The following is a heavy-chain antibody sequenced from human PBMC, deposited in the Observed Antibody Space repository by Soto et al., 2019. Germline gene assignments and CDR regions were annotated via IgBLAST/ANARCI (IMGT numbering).Heavy chain of an antibody. Sequence: PGESLKISCKGSGYSFTSYWIGWVRQMPGKGLEWMGIIYPGDSDTRYSPSFQGQVTTSADKSISTAYVQWSSLKAPDTAMYYCARLYDSSGYPFDYWGQGTLVTVSS. CDR1: GYSFTSYW. CDR2: IYPGDSDT. CDR3: ARLYDSSGYPFDY. V-gene: IGHV5-51*01. D-gene: IGHD3-22*01. J-gene: IGHJ4*02.